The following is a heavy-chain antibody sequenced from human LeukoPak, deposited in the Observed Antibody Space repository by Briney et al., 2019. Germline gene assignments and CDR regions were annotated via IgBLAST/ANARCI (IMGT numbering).Heavy chain of an antibody. V-gene: IGHV3-7*01. J-gene: IGHJ4*02. CDR1: GFMFSSYW. Sequence: SGGSLRLSCAASGFMFSSYWMSWVRQAPGKGLEWVANIKQDGSEEYYVDSVKGRFTISRDNAKNSLYLQMNSLRAEDTAVYSCAKDLDHDYDDYGLDYWGQGTLVTVSS. CDR2: IKQDGSEE. CDR3: AKDLDHDYDDYGLDY. D-gene: IGHD4-17*01.